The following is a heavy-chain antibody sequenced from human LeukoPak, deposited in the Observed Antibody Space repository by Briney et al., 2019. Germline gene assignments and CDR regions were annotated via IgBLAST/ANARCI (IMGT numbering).Heavy chain of an antibody. CDR3: ARARSYSSFDY. V-gene: IGHV3-48*03. Sequence: GGSLRLSCTASGFTFSSYEMNWVRQAPGKGLEWVSYIRSDGSTIFYADSVKGRFTISRDNAKNSLYLQMNSLRAEDTAVYYCARARSYSSFDYWGQGTLVTVSS. D-gene: IGHD1-26*01. CDR2: IRSDGSTI. J-gene: IGHJ4*02. CDR1: GFTFSSYE.